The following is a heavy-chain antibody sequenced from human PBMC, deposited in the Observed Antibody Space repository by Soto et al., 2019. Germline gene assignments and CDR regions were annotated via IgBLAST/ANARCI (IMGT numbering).Heavy chain of an antibody. CDR3: AKDFSSSWPQYYFDY. Sequence: EVQLLESGGGLVQPGGSLRLSCASSGFTFSSYAMSWVRQAPGKGLEWVSAISGSGGSTYYADSVKGRFTISRDNSKNTLYLQINSLRAEDTAVYYCAKDFSSSWPQYYFDYWGQGTLVTVSS. CDR1: GFTFSSYA. V-gene: IGHV3-23*01. D-gene: IGHD6-13*01. CDR2: ISGSGGST. J-gene: IGHJ4*02.